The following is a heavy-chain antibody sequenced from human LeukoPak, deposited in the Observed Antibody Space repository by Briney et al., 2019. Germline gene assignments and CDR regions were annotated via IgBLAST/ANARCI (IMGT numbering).Heavy chain of an antibody. CDR3: AKDMALVYGMDV. Sequence: GGSLRLSCAASGFTFDDYAMHWVRQAPGKGLEWVSGISWNSGSIGYADSVKGRFTIPRDNAKNSLYLQMNSLRAEDTALYYCAKDMALVYGMDVWGQGTTVTVSS. V-gene: IGHV3-9*01. D-gene: IGHD6-6*01. J-gene: IGHJ6*02. CDR2: ISWNSGSI. CDR1: GFTFDDYA.